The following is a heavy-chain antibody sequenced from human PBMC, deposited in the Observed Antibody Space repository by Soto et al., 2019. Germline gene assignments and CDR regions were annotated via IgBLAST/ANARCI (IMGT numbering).Heavy chain of an antibody. D-gene: IGHD3-22*01. Sequence: GGSLRLSCAASGFTFSNHALHWVRQAPGAGLELVAVVSYDGVNKHYADSVKGRFTISRDNSQKTVYLQMNSLRDEDTAIYYCARDRDSMLVRWFDPWGQGTRVTVSS. J-gene: IGHJ5*02. V-gene: IGHV3-30-3*01. CDR3: ARDRDSMLVRWFDP. CDR1: GFTFSNHA. CDR2: VSYDGVNK.